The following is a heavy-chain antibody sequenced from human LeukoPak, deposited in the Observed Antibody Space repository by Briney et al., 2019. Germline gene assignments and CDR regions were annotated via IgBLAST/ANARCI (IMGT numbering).Heavy chain of an antibody. CDR1: GFTFSNYA. J-gene: IGHJ6*03. CDR2: ISYDGSNK. V-gene: IGHV3-30*04. CDR3: ARSLATSYYYMDV. Sequence: GRSLRLSCAASGFTFSNYAMHWVRQAPGEGLEWVAVISYDGSNKYYADSVKGRFTISRDNSKNTLYLQMSSLRAEDTAVYYCARSLATSYYYMDVWGKGTTVTVSS. D-gene: IGHD5-12*01.